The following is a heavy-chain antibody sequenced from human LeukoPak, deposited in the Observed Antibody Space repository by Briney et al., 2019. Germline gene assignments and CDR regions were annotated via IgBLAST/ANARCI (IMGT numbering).Heavy chain of an antibody. CDR2: INPNSGGT. CDR1: GYTFTGYY. CDR3: ARMKANWGVFLGFDY. V-gene: IGHV1-2*02. Sequence: ASVKVSCKASGYTFTGYYMHWVRQAPGQGLEWMGWINPNSGGTNYAQKFQGRVTMTRVTSISTAYMELSRLRSDDTAVYYCARMKANWGVFLGFDYWGQGTLVTVSS. D-gene: IGHD7-27*01. J-gene: IGHJ4*02.